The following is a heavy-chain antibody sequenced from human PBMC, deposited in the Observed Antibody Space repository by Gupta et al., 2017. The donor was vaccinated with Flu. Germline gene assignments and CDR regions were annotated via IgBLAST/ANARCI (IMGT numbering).Heavy chain of an antibody. CDR3: ARAWDVTVAGTFDY. J-gene: IGHJ4*02. D-gene: IGHD6-19*01. V-gene: IGHV3-21*01. CDR2: ISSSSSYI. CDR1: GFTFSTYG. Sequence: EVHLVESGGGLVKPGGSLRLSCAASGFTFSTYGLNWVRQAPGKWLEWVSSISSSSSYIYYADSVKGRFTIPRHNAKNFVYLQMNSLRAEDTAVYYCARAWDVTVAGTFDYWGQGTLVAVSS.